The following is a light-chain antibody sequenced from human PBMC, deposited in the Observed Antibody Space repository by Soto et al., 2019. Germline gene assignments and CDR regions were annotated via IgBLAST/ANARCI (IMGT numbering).Light chain of an antibody. J-gene: IGKJ4*01. Sequence: EVVMTQSPATLSVSPGGRATLSCRASQSVTSNYLAWYQQKPGQAPRLLIYGISTRATGVPDRFSGSGSGTDFTLTISRLEPEDFAVYYCQQRSNWPLTFGGGTKVDIK. V-gene: IGKV3D-20*02. CDR2: GIS. CDR1: QSVTSNY. CDR3: QQRSNWPLT.